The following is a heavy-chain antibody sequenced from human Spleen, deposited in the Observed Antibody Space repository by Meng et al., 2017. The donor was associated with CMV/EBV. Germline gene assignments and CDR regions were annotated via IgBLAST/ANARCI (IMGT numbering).Heavy chain of an antibody. CDR2: IYDNERT. V-gene: IGHV4-61*01. D-gene: IGHD2-8*01. Sequence: SETLSLTCTIYGDSVSRGSFFWTWIRQSPGKGLEWLGYIYDNERTSYNPSLKSRLTISLDTSKNQFSLNLSSVTAADTAVYDCAREWSLALFNWFDPWGQGILVTVSS. J-gene: IGHJ5*02. CDR1: GDSVSRGSFF. CDR3: AREWSLALFNWFDP.